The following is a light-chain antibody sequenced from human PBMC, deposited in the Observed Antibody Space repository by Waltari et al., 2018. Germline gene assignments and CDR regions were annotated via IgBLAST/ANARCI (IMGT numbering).Light chain of an antibody. CDR2: AAS. CDR1: QSISNY. J-gene: IGKJ2*02. CDR3: QQSYSTPRT. V-gene: IGKV1-39*01. Sequence: DLQMTQSPSSLSASVGDRVTIPCRASQSISNYLNWYQQKPGKAPKLLIYAASSLQSGVPSRFSGSGSGTDFTLTISSLQPEDFATYYCQQSYSTPRTFGQGTKLEIK.